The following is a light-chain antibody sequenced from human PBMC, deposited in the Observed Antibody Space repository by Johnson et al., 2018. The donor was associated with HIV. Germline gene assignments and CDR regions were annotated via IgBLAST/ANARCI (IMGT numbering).Light chain of an antibody. J-gene: IGLJ1*01. CDR3: GTLDCRLSVYV. CDR1: SSNIGSNY. V-gene: IGLV1-51*02. Sequence: QSVLTQPPSVSAAPGQKVTISCSGSSSNIGSNYVSWYQQFPGTAPKLLIYEINKLPSLIPNLFFGSTSGTSATLAITGLHTGEEADYDCGTLDCRLSVYVFGTGTKVTVL. CDR2: EIN.